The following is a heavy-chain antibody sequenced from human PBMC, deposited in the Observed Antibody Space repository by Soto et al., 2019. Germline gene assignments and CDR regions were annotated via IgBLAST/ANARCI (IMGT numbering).Heavy chain of an antibody. J-gene: IGHJ4*02. Sequence: PGGSLRLSCAASGFTFSSYAMSWVRQAPGKGLEWVSAISGSGGSTYYADPVKGRFTISRDNSKNTLYLQMNSLRAEDTAVYYCAKDPPSSSWYLGPVDYWGQGTLVTVSS. CDR2: ISGSGGST. V-gene: IGHV3-23*01. CDR3: AKDPPSSSWYLGPVDY. CDR1: GFTFSSYA. D-gene: IGHD6-13*01.